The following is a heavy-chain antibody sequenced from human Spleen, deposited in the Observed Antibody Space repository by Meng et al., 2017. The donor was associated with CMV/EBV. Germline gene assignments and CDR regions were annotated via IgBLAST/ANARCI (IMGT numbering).Heavy chain of an antibody. CDR1: GFTFSSYA. D-gene: IGHD1-26*01. CDR2: ISGSGGST. Sequence: GESLKISCAASGFTFSSYAMSWVRQAPGKGLEWVSAISGSGGSTYYADSVKGRFTISRDNAKNTLYLQMDSLGAEDTAVYYCAKIGSFTYYYYGMDVWGQGTTVTVSS. CDR3: AKIGSFTYYYYGMDV. J-gene: IGHJ6*02. V-gene: IGHV3-23*01.